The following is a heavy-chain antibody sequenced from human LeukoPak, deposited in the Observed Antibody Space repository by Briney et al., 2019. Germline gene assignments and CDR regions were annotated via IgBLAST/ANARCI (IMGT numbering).Heavy chain of an antibody. Sequence: SETLSLTCSVSGGSISGYYWTWMRQPAGRGLEWIGRIYSSGTFYSNPSLESRVTISLDASNNQFSLKLTSVTAADTAVYYCARGVGALGYEFDYWGQGTLVTVSS. CDR3: ARGVGALGYEFDY. J-gene: IGHJ4*02. CDR1: GGSISGYY. CDR2: IYSSGTF. D-gene: IGHD5-12*01. V-gene: IGHV4-4*07.